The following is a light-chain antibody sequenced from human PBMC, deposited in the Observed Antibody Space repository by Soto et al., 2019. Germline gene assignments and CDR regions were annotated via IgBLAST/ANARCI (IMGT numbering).Light chain of an antibody. V-gene: IGKV1-5*01. J-gene: IGKJ1*01. CDR2: DAS. CDR1: QNIRSR. CDR3: QQYHSYWP. Sequence: DFQMTQSPSTLSASVGDRVTITCRASQNIRSRLAWFQQKPGKAPKLLIYDASSLESGVPQRFSGSGSGTEFTLTIRSLQTDAFSTYYCQQYHSYWPFGQGTKVDIK.